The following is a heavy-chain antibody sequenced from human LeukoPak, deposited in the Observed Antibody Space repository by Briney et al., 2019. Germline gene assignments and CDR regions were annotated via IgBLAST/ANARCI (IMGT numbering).Heavy chain of an antibody. J-gene: IGHJ3*02. Sequence: SAVKVSCKASGGTFSSYAISWVRQAPGQVLEWMGRIIPIFGTANCAQKFQGRVTITTDESTSTAYMELSSLRSEDTAVYYCARALVEMATICAFDIWGQGTMVTVSS. CDR2: IIPIFGTA. CDR1: GGTFSSYA. D-gene: IGHD5-24*01. CDR3: ARALVEMATICAFDI. V-gene: IGHV1-69*05.